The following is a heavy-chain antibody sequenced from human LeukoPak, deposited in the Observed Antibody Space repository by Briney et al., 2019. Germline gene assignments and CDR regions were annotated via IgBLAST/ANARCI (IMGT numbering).Heavy chain of an antibody. V-gene: IGHV1-2*02. J-gene: IGHJ4*02. CDR3: ARGEYIGTAGPGTDY. CDR1: GYTFTGYY. CDR2: INPNSGGT. D-gene: IGHD1-1*01. Sequence: ASVKASCKASGYTFTGYYMHWVRQAPGQGLEWMGWINPNSGGTNYAQKFQGRVTMTRDTSISTAYMELSRLRSDDTAVYYCARGEYIGTAGPGTDYWGQGTLVTVSS.